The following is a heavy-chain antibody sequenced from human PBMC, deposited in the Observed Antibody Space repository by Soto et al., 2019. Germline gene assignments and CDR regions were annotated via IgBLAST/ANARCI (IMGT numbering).Heavy chain of an antibody. D-gene: IGHD4-17*01. J-gene: IGHJ2*01. V-gene: IGHV1-69*08. CDR3: ARPDFGDYWYFDL. Sequence: QDQLVQAGVEVKKPGSSVKVSYKASGGTFSSHTFSWVRQAPGQGLEWMGRIIPALGTATYAQKFQGRVTITADESATTVYMELNSLRSEDTAVYYCARPDFGDYWYFDLWGRGTLVTVSS. CDR1: GGTFSSHT. CDR2: IIPALGTA.